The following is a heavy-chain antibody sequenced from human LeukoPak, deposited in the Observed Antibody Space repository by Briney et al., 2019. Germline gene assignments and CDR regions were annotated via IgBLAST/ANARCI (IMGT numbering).Heavy chain of an antibody. CDR2: ISSSSSYI. CDR1: GFTFSSYS. D-gene: IGHD3-22*01. CDR3: ARDPLITYCYDSSGNHADWFDP. J-gene: IGHJ5*02. V-gene: IGHV3-21*01. Sequence: PGGSLRLSCAASGFTFSSYSMNWVRQAPGKGLEWVSSISSSSSYIYYADSVKGRFTISRDNAKNSLYLQMNSLRAEDTAVYYCARDPLITYCYDSSGNHADWFDPWGQGTLVTVSS.